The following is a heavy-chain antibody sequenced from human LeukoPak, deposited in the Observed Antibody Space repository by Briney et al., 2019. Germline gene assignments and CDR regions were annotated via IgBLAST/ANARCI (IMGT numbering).Heavy chain of an antibody. CDR3: ARDRRYSYGSFDY. J-gene: IGHJ4*02. D-gene: IGHD5-18*01. V-gene: IGHV4-39*07. CDR1: DGSISSGYYY. Sequence: SETLSLTCSVSDGSISSGYYYWAWIRQPPGKGLEWIGEINHSGSTNYNPSLKSRVTISVDTSKNQFSLKLSSVTAADTAVYYCARDRRYSYGSFDYWGQGTLVIVSS. CDR2: INHSGST.